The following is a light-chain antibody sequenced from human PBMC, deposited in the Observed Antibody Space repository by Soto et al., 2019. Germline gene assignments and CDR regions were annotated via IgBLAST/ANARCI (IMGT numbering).Light chain of an antibody. Sequence: QSVLTQPASVSGSPGQSITSSCTGTSSDVGGYNHVSWYQHSPGKAPKLILFAVSDRPSGVSHRFSGSTSGNTASLTISGRQAEDEADYYCCSYTSLSTVVFGGGTKLTVL. J-gene: IGLJ2*01. CDR1: SSDVGGYNH. V-gene: IGLV2-14*01. CDR2: AVS. CDR3: CSYTSLSTVV.